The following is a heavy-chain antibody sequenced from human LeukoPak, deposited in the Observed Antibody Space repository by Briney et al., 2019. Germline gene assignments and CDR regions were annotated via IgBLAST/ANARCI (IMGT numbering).Heavy chain of an antibody. D-gene: IGHD6-19*01. Sequence: GESLKISFKGSGYSFTSYWIGWVRQMPGKGLERMGIIYPGDSDTRYSPSFQGQVTISADKSISTAYMELSRLRSDDTAVYYCAREGSGWYRAVDYYFDYWGQGALVTVSS. V-gene: IGHV5-51*01. CDR3: AREGSGWYRAVDYYFDY. J-gene: IGHJ4*02. CDR2: IYPGDSDT. CDR1: GYSFTSYW.